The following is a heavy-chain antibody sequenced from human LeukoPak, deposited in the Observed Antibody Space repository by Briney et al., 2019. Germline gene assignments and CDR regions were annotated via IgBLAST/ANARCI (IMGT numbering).Heavy chain of an antibody. V-gene: IGHV3-74*01. CDR2: ISGDGRGT. D-gene: IGHD6-19*01. J-gene: IGHJ4*02. CDR1: GFIFTDYW. Sequence: GGSMRLSCAASGFIFTDYWMHWVRQGPEKELVWVARISGDGRGTTYADSVKGRFTISRDNAMSTASLQMNSLRAEDTAVYYCAKGTWLVFDYWGQGTLVTVSS. CDR3: AKGTWLVFDY.